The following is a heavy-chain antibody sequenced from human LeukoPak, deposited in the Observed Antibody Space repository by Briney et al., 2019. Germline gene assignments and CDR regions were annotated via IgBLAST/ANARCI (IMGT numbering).Heavy chain of an antibody. Sequence: SETLSLTCAVSGGSISSSNWWSWVRQPPGKGLEWIGGIYHSGSTNYNPSLKSRVTISVDKSKNQFSLKLSSVTAADTAVYYCARDSRFYDILTGSYPQASFDYWGQGTLVTVSS. D-gene: IGHD3-9*01. CDR1: GGSISSSNW. CDR3: ARDSRFYDILTGSYPQASFDY. CDR2: IYHSGST. J-gene: IGHJ4*02. V-gene: IGHV4-4*02.